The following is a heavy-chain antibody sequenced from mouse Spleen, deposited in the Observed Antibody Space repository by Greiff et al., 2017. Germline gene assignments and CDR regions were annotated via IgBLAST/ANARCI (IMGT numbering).Heavy chain of an antibody. D-gene: IGHD1-1*01. CDR3: ATTVEDAMDY. V-gene: IGHV1-82*01. CDR2: IYPGDGDT. CDR1: GYAFSSSW. Sequence: VQRVESGPELVKPGASVKISCKASGYAFSSSWMNWVKQRPGKGLEWIGRIYPGDGDTNYNGKFKGKATLTADKSSSTAYMQLSSLTSEDSAVYFCATTVEDAMDYWGQGTSVTVSS. J-gene: IGHJ4*01.